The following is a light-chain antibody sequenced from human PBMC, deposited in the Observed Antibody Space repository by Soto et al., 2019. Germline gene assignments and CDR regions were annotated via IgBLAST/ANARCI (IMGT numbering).Light chain of an antibody. J-gene: IGKJ1*01. CDR1: QSVSSDY. Sequence: EIVLTQSPGTLSLSPGERATLSCRASQSVSSDYLAWYQQKPGQAPRLLIYDASSRATGIPDRFSGSGSGTKFTLTIASLQPDDFATYYCQQYETFSGTFGPGTRWIS. CDR3: QQYETFSGT. V-gene: IGKV3-20*01. CDR2: DAS.